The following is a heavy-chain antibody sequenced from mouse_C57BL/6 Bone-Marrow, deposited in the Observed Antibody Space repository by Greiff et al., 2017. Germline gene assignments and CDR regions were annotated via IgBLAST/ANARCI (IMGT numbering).Heavy chain of an antibody. CDR3: TRNRVYYYGTPFAY. V-gene: IGHV1-5*01. J-gene: IGHJ3*01. Sequence: VQLKQSGTVLARPGASVKMSCKTSGYTFTRYWMHWVKQRPGQGLEWLGAIFPGISDTSSNQKSKGKANRTAVTSASSAYMERSSLTNEDAAVYYCTRNRVYYYGTPFAYWGQGTLVTVSA. CDR2: IFPGISDT. CDR1: GYTFTRYW. D-gene: IGHD1-1*01.